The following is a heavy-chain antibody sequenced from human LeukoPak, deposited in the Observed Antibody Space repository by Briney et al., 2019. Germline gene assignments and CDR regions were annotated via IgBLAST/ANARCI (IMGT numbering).Heavy chain of an antibody. V-gene: IGHV1-46*01. CDR1: GYTFTSYY. CDR2: INPSGGYT. J-gene: IGHJ6*02. CDR3: ARDRTNNYYGMDV. Sequence: ASVKVSCKASGYTFTSYYMHWVRQAPGQGLEWMGLINPSGGYTNYAQKFQDRFTMTRDASTTTVYMELSSLRSEDMAVYYCARDRTNNYYGMDVWGQGTTVTVSS.